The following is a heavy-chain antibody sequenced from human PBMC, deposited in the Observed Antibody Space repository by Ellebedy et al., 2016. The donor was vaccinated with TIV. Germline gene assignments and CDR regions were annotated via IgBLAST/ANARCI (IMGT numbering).Heavy chain of an antibody. CDR1: GFTFSSYW. Sequence: PGGSLRLSCAASGFTFSSYWMSWVRQAPGKGLEWVSAISGSGGSTSYADSVKGRFTISRDNAKTSLYLQMNSLRDEDTAVYYCARGRDKRVGATRPDAFDIWGQGTMVTVSS. CDR2: ISGSGGST. J-gene: IGHJ3*02. V-gene: IGHV3-23*01. CDR3: ARGRDKRVGATRPDAFDI. D-gene: IGHD1-26*01.